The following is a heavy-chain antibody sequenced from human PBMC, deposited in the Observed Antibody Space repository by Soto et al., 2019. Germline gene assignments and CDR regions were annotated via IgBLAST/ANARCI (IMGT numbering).Heavy chain of an antibody. CDR1: GGTFSSYA. D-gene: IGHD5-18*01. Sequence: QVQLVQSGAEVKKPGSSVKVSCKASGGTFSSYAISWVRQAPGQGLEWMGGIIPIFGTANYAQKFQGRVTITADESTSTDYMELSNLRSEDTAVYYCERGEGYSDGGPVGYFDYWGQGTLVTVSS. V-gene: IGHV1-69*01. CDR2: IIPIFGTA. CDR3: ERGEGYSDGGPVGYFDY. J-gene: IGHJ4*02.